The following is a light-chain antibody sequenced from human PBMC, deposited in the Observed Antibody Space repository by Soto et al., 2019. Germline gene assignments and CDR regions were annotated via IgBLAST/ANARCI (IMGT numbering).Light chain of an antibody. Sequence: QSALTQPASVSGSPGQSITVSCTGTSSDVGGYNFVSWYQQHPGKAPKLLIYEVSNRPSGVSNRFSGSKSGNTASLAISGLQAEDEGDYYCSSYLSTGAVGFGGGTKVTVL. J-gene: IGLJ2*01. V-gene: IGLV2-14*01. CDR1: SSDVGGYNF. CDR2: EVS. CDR3: SSYLSTGAVG.